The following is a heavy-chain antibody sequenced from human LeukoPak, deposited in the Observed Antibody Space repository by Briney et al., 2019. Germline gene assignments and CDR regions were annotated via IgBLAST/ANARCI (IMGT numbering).Heavy chain of an antibody. CDR2: IKEDGSEK. CDR1: GXTFSSYC. V-gene: IGHV3-7*04. CDR3: ARVHWYFDL. Sequence: GGSLRLSSAASGXTFSSYCMSWVRQAPGKGLEWVAHIKEDGSEKYYVDSVRGRFTISRDNAKNSLYLQMNSLRAGDTAVYYCARVHWYFDLWGRGTLVTVSS. J-gene: IGHJ2*01.